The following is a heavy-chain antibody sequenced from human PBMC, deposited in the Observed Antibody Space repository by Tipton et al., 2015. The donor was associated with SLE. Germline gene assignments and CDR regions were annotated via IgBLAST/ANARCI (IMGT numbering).Heavy chain of an antibody. V-gene: IGHV3-23*01. CDR2: ISGSGSST. CDR1: GFTFSSYA. J-gene: IGHJ4*02. Sequence: SLRLSCTGSGFTFSSYAMSWVRQAPGKGLEWVSGISGSGSSTYYADSLKGRFTISRDNSKNTLYLQMNSLRAEDTAVYYCAHRGTSSGYYYYFDYWGQGTLVTVSS. CDR3: AHRGTSSGYYYYFDY. D-gene: IGHD3-22*01.